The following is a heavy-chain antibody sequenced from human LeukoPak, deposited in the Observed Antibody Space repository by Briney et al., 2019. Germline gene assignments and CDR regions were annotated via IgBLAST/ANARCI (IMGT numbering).Heavy chain of an antibody. CDR1: GGSISTSY. V-gene: IGHV4-59*01. CDR2: IYYSGST. J-gene: IGHJ3*02. Sequence: PSETLSLTCTVSGGSISTSYWSWIRQPPGKGLEWIGYIYYSGSTEYNPPLKSRVTISVDTSKNQFSLKLSSVTAADTAVYYCARVGPSYDTGGPWDAFDIWGQGTMVTVSS. D-gene: IGHD2-8*02. CDR3: ARVGPSYDTGGPWDAFDI.